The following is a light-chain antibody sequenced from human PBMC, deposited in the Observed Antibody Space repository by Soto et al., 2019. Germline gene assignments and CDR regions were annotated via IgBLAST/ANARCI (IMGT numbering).Light chain of an antibody. Sequence: DIQMTQSPSSMSASLGDRVTITFEASQDISNYLTWFQQNPGKAPKFLIYVASTLETGVPSRFSGSGSGTQFTFTITSLQPEDFATYYCQQYDNFPTTFGPGTKVDI. CDR3: QQYDNFPTT. J-gene: IGKJ3*01. CDR1: QDISNY. V-gene: IGKV1-33*01. CDR2: VAS.